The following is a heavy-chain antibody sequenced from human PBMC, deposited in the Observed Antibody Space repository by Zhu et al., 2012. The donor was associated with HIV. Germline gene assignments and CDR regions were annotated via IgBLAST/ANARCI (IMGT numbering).Heavy chain of an antibody. CDR3: TTRIYLIEVGGIDDY. CDR2: IKSKTDAETT. D-gene: IGHD2-2*01. CDR1: GFTFRNAW. Sequence: EVQLVESGGGLVKPGGSLRLSCVASGFTFRNAWMTWVRQAPGKGLEWVGRIKSKTDAETTDYGAPAKGRFTISRDDSKDTLFLQLNSLKIDDTAVYYCTTRIYLIEVGGIDDYWGQGTLVTVSS. V-gene: IGHV3-15*01. J-gene: IGHJ4*02.